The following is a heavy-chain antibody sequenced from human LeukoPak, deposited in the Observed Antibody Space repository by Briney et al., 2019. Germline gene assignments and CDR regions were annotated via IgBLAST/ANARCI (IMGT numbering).Heavy chain of an antibody. CDR2: IYLRGNT. D-gene: IGHD4/OR15-4a*01. J-gene: IGHJ4*02. CDR3: ARGTITMVTDY. V-gene: IGHV4-4*02. CDR1: GGSISSSNW. Sequence: SGTLSLTCAFSGGSISSSNWWSWVRQPPGKGLEWVGEIYLRGNTNYNPSLESRVTISVDESKTQLSLRLESVTAADTAVYYCARGTITMVTDYWGPGTLVTVSS.